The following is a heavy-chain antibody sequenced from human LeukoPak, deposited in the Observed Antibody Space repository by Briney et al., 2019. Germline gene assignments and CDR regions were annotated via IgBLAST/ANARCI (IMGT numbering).Heavy chain of an antibody. CDR1: GFTFSSYA. Sequence: GGSLRLSCAASGFTFSSYAMSWVRQAPGKGLEWVSAIRGSGDRTHYADSVKGRFTISRDNSKNTLYLQMNSLRAEDTAVYYCARASLEVLWFGELLYHDYWGQGTLVTVSS. CDR2: IRGSGDRT. D-gene: IGHD3-10*01. V-gene: IGHV3-23*01. J-gene: IGHJ4*02. CDR3: ARASLEVLWFGELLYHDY.